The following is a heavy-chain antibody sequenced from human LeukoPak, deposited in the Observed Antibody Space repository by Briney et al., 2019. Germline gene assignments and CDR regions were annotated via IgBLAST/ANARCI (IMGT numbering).Heavy chain of an antibody. CDR2: ISGSTRNI. CDR3: ARDRAPGI. J-gene: IGHJ3*02. V-gene: IGHV3-23*01. Sequence: GGSLRLSCVASGFIFDSYAMSWVRQAPGKGLEWVSAISGSTRNIYYADSVKGRFTISRDNSKNTLYLQMNSLRVEDTAVYYCARDRAPGIWGQGTMVSVSS. D-gene: IGHD7-27*01. CDR1: GFIFDSYA.